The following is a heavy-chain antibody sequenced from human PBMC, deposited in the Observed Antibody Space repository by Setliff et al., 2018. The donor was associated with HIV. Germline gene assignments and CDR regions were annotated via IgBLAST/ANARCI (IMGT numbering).Heavy chain of an antibody. D-gene: IGHD3-22*01. CDR1: GYTFTNYD. J-gene: IGHJ6*03. V-gene: IGHV1-8*02. Sequence: WASVKVSCKPSGYTFTNYDISWVRQAAGQGLEWMGWMNPDSRNTGYAQRFEGSVTMTWDTSISTAYMELNNVKFEDTAVYYCARAQTDYYDRGRRSHYYIDVWARGATVTVSS. CDR2: MNPDSRNT. CDR3: ARAQTDYYDRGRRSHYYIDV.